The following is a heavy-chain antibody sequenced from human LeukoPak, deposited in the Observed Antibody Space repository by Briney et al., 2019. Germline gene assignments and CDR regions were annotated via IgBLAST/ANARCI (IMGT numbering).Heavy chain of an antibody. CDR3: ARGTNFTKTFDY. D-gene: IGHD4/OR15-4a*01. V-gene: IGHV3-23*01. CDR1: GFTFSSYA. Sequence: PGGSLRLSCAASGFTFSSYAMSWVRQAPGKGLERVSAISGSGGSTYYADSVKGRFTISRENAKNSLYLQMNSLRAGDTAVYYCARGTNFTKTFDYWGQGTLVTVSS. CDR2: ISGSGGST. J-gene: IGHJ4*02.